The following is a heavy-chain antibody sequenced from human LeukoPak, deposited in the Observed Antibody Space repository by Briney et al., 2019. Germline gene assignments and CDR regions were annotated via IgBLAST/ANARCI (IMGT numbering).Heavy chain of an antibody. CDR3: ARRNSGSRFDY. CDR1: GYSFTNYW. J-gene: IGHJ4*02. Sequence: GESLKISCKGSGYSFTNYWIGWVRQLPGKGLECMGIIYPGDSETIYSPSFQGQVTISADKSISTAYLQWSSLKASGTAIYYCARRNSGSRFDYWGQGILVTVSS. CDR2: IYPGDSET. D-gene: IGHD1-26*01. V-gene: IGHV5-51*01.